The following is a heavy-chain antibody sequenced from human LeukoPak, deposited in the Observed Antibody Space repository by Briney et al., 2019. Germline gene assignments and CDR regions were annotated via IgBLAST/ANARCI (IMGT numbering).Heavy chain of an antibody. Sequence: PGGSLRLSCAASGFTFSSYSMYWVRQAPGKGLEWVSSISGSGGYTYYADSVKGRFTISRDNSKNTLYLQMNRLRAEDTAVYYCAPKVVGSTPFDYWGQGTLVTVSS. V-gene: IGHV3-23*01. D-gene: IGHD2-15*01. CDR2: ISGSGGYT. CDR3: APKVVGSTPFDY. CDR1: GFTFSSYS. J-gene: IGHJ4*02.